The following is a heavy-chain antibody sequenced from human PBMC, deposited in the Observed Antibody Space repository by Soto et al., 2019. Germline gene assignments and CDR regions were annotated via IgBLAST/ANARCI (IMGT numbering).Heavy chain of an antibody. CDR3: ARGDCVGGTCYSLAGSFYYYMDV. Sequence: EVQLVESGGGLVQPGGSLRLSCAASGFTFSNYWMYWVRQAPGKGLEWVSRINSDGSVSSYSDSVKGRLTISRDNVKNTLYLQMDSLQAEDTAVSYCARGDCVGGTCYSLAGSFYYYMDVWGKGTTVTVFS. CDR2: INSDGSVS. CDR1: GFTFSNYW. J-gene: IGHJ6*03. V-gene: IGHV3-74*02. D-gene: IGHD2-15*01.